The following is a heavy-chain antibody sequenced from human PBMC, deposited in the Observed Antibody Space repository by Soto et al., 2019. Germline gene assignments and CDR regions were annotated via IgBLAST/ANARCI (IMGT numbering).Heavy chain of an antibody. CDR2: ISAYNGNT. D-gene: IGHD1-1*01. CDR1: GYTLTSYG. CDR3: ARDKAKQLKNNWFDP. V-gene: IGHV1-18*04. Sequence: ASVKVSCKASGYTLTSYGISWVRQAPGQGLEWMGWISAYNGNTNYAQKLQGRVTMTTDTSTSTAYMELRSLRSDDTAVYYCARDKAKQLKNNWFDPWGQGTLVTVSS. J-gene: IGHJ5*02.